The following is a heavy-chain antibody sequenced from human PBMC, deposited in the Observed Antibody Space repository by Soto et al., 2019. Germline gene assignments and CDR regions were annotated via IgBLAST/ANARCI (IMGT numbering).Heavy chain of an antibody. CDR1: GYTFTSYY. Sequence: ASVKVSCKASGYTFTSYYMHWVRQAPGQGLEWMGMINPILGRANYAQKFQGRVTITKDKSTSTAYMELSSLRSEDTAMYYCAVGEIYFDYWGQGTLVTVSS. CDR3: AVGEIYFDY. V-gene: IGHV1-46*01. CDR2: INPILGRA. J-gene: IGHJ4*02.